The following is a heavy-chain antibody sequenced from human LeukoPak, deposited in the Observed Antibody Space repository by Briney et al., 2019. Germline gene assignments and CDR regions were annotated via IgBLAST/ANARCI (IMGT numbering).Heavy chain of an antibody. Sequence: PGGSLRLSCAASGFSFSTYWMHWVRQAPGKGLVWVSRINVDGTSTSYADSVKDRFTISRDNAKNTLYLQMNSLRAEDTAMYYCAREGSGCLDYWGQGTLVTVSS. D-gene: IGHD1-26*01. CDR1: GFSFSTYW. CDR2: INVDGTST. V-gene: IGHV3-74*01. CDR3: AREGSGCLDY. J-gene: IGHJ4*02.